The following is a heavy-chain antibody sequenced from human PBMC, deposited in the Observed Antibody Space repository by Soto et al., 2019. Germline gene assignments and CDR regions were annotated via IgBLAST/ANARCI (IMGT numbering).Heavy chain of an antibody. J-gene: IGHJ4*02. Sequence: QVQLQESGPGLVKPSQTLSLSCTVSGGSISTGGYYWSWIRQHPGKGLEWIAYIYYSGSTYYNPPLKSRLTISVDTSKNQFSLKLSSVTAADTAVYYCARRAGALSSSYDLYFDYWGQGTLVTVSS. D-gene: IGHD3-16*02. CDR1: GGSISTGGYY. CDR2: IYYSGST. CDR3: ARRAGALSSSYDLYFDY. V-gene: IGHV4-31*03.